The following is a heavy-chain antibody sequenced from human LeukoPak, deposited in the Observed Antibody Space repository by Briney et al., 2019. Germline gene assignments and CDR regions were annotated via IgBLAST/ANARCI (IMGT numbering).Heavy chain of an antibody. D-gene: IGHD6-19*01. CDR1: GYTFTGYY. J-gene: IGHJ4*02. CDR3: ARGPWEYSSGRYTYLWDY. V-gene: IGHV1-2*04. CDR2: INPNSGGT. Sequence: VASVKVSCKASGYTFTGYYMHWVRQAPGQGLEWMGWINPNSGGTNYAQKFQGWVTMPRDTSISTAYMELSRLRSDDTAVYYCARGPWEYSSGRYTYLWDYWGQGTLVTVSS.